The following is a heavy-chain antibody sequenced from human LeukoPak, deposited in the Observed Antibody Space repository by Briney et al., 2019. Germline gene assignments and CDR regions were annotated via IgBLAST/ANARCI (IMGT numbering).Heavy chain of an antibody. D-gene: IGHD4-23*01. Sequence: SQTLSLTCTVSGGSISSGGYYWSWIRQPPGKGLEWIGYIYHSGSTYYNPSLKSRVTISVDRSKNQFSLKLSSVTAADTAVYYCATLTTVVTAYYFDYWGQGTLVTVSS. CDR3: ATLTTVVTAYYFDY. V-gene: IGHV4-30-2*01. CDR1: GGSISSGGYY. J-gene: IGHJ4*02. CDR2: IYHSGST.